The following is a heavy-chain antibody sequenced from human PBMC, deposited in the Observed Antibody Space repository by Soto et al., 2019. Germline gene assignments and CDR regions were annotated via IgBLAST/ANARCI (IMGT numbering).Heavy chain of an antibody. V-gene: IGHV3-7*01. CDR1: GFSFSSYW. D-gene: IGHD1-26*01. J-gene: IGHJ4*02. CDR2: IKEDGSEK. CDR3: ARINGSSYFDN. Sequence: PGGSLRLSCEVSGFSFSSYWMSWVRQAPGKGLEWVANIKEDGSEKYSVDSAKGRFTISRDNAKNSLYLQMNSLRVEDTAVYYCARINGSSYFDNWGQGTLVTVS.